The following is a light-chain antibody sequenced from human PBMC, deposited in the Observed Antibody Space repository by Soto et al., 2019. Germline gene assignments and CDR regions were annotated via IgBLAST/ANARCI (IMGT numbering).Light chain of an antibody. CDR1: QSVSSW. J-gene: IGKJ1*01. V-gene: IGKV1-5*01. CDR3: QQYNQYSWT. Sequence: DIQMTQSPATLSASVGDRVTITCRASQSVSSWLAWYQQKPGKAPKLLIYDASNLESGVPLRFSGSGSGTEFPLTISSLQPDAFATYYCQQYNQYSWTFGQGTKVEVK. CDR2: DAS.